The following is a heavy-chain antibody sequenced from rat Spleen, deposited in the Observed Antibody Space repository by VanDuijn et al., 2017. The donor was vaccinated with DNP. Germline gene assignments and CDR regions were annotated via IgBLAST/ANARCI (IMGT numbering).Heavy chain of an antibody. Sequence: EVQLVESGGGLVQPGRSLKLSCEASGFTFSDYYMAWVRQAPTKGLEWVAYISYDGGSTDYGDSVKGRFTISRDNAKSTRYLQMNSLRSEDMATYYCARPDYYDGSYPHYWGQGVMVTVSS. D-gene: IGHD1-12*02. CDR1: GFTFSDYY. CDR2: ISYDGGST. J-gene: IGHJ2*01. CDR3: ARPDYYDGSYPHY. V-gene: IGHV5-22*01.